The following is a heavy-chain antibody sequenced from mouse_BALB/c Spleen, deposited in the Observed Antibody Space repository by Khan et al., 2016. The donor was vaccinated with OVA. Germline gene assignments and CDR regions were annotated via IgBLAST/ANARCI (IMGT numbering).Heavy chain of an antibody. CDR2: IYPYNGGT. D-gene: IGHD1-1*02. V-gene: IGHV1S29*02. CDR1: GYTFTDYN. Sequence: VQLKQSGPELVKPGASVKISCKASGYTFTDYNMHWVKQSHGKSLEWIGYIYPYNGGTGYNQKFKSKATLTVDNSSSTAYMELRSLTSEDSAVYYCARYSYGNYVDYWGQGTTLTVSS. J-gene: IGHJ2*01. CDR3: ARYSYGNYVDY.